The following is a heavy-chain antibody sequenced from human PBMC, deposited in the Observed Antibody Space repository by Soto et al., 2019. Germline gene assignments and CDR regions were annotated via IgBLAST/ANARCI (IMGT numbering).Heavy chain of an antibody. V-gene: IGHV4-39*01. J-gene: IGHJ5*02. CDR2: IYYSGSI. CDR1: GGSISSTSYY. D-gene: IGHD6-19*01. Sequence: SDTLSLTCTVSGGSISSTSYYWGWIRQPPGKGLEWIGSIYYSGSIYYNPSLKSRVTISVDTSKNQFSLKLSSVTAAETAVYYCARQSSGSYNWFDPWGQGTLVTVSS. CDR3: ARQSSGSYNWFDP.